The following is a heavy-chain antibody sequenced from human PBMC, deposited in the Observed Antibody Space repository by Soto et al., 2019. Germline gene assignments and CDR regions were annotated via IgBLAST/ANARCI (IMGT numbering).Heavy chain of an antibody. Sequence: QVQLQESGPGLMKPSGTLSLTCAVSGGSITSNWWSWVRQPPGKGLEWIAEIFHTGSANYNPSLMSRLTISMDKSKNHLSLNLSSVTAADTAVYYCARHIAVSGTRGFDHWGQGTLVTLSS. CDR2: IFHTGSA. J-gene: IGHJ4*02. D-gene: IGHD2-21*01. V-gene: IGHV4-4*02. CDR3: ARHIAVSGTRGFDH. CDR1: GGSITSNW.